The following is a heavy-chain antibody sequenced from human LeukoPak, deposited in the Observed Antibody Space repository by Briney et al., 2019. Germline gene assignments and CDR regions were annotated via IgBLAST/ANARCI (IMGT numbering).Heavy chain of an antibody. V-gene: IGHV4-30-4*08. CDR3: ARDLEAAPAPDY. Sequence: SSETLSLTCTVSGGSISSGDYYWSWIRQPPWKGLEWIGYIYYSGSTYYNPSLKSRVTISVDTSKNQFSLKLSSVTAADTAVYYCARDLEAAPAPDYWGQGTLVTVSS. D-gene: IGHD6-13*01. CDR2: IYYSGST. CDR1: GGSISSGDYY. J-gene: IGHJ4*02.